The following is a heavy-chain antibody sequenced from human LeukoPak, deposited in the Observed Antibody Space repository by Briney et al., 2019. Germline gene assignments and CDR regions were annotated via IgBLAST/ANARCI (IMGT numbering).Heavy chain of an antibody. CDR3: AKLLSSGIAVAGTYFDQ. CDR1: GFTFSSYA. J-gene: IGHJ4*02. V-gene: IGHV3-30-3*02. D-gene: IGHD6-19*01. Sequence: GGSLRLSCAASGFTFSSYAMHWVRQAPGKGLEWVAVISYDGSNKYYADSVKGRFTISRDNSKNTLYLQMNSLRAEDTAVYYCAKLLSSGIAVAGTYFDQWGQGTLVTVSS. CDR2: ISYDGSNK.